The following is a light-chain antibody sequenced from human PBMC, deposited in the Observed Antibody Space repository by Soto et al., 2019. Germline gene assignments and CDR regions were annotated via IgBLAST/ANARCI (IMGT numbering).Light chain of an antibody. CDR1: SSDVGGYNY. J-gene: IGLJ1*01. CDR2: DVS. CDR3: CSYTSSSTPWV. V-gene: IGLV2-14*03. Sequence: QSVLAQPASLSGSPGQSITISCTGTSSDVGGYNYVSWYQQHPGKAPKLMIYDVSDRPSGVSNRFSASKSGNTASLTISGLQAEDEADYYCCSYTSSSTPWVFGTGTKVTV.